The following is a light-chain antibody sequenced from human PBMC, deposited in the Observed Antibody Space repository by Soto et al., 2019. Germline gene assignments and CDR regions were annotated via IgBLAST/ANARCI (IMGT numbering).Light chain of an antibody. J-gene: IGKJ4*01. CDR3: QHYDHLPPLS. CDR2: DAS. CDR1: QDIRNY. V-gene: IGKV1-33*01. Sequence: DIQMTQSPSSLSASVGDRVTITCQASQDIRNYLNWYQQKPGKAPNLLIYDASNLRAGVPSRFXGSVSGKEFTCTISSLQPEDIATYYCQHYDHLPPLSFGGGTKVEIK.